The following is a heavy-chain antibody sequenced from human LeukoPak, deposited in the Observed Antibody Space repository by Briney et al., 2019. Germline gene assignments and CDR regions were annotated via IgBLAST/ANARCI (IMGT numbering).Heavy chain of an antibody. J-gene: IGHJ1*01. Sequence: ASVKVSCKASGYTFTGYYIHWVRQAPGQGLEWVGWINPNSGGTNYAQKFQGRVTMTRDTSISTAYMELSRLRSDDTAVYYCARVEGGWDSSGYYFEYFQHWGQGTLVTVSS. CDR2: INPNSGGT. V-gene: IGHV1-2*02. CDR3: ARVEGGWDSSGYYFEYFQH. D-gene: IGHD3-22*01. CDR1: GYTFTGYY.